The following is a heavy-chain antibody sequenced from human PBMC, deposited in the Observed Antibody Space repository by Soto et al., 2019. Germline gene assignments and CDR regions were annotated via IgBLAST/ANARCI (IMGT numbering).Heavy chain of an antibody. CDR2: FDPEDGET. Sequence: NVSCKVSGYTLTELSMHWVRQAPGKGLEWMGGFDPEDGETIYAQKFQGRVTMTEDTSTDTAYMELSSLRSEDTAVYYCATATIFGVANSGYFQHWGQGTLVTVSS. D-gene: IGHD3-3*01. CDR1: GYTLTELS. J-gene: IGHJ1*01. V-gene: IGHV1-24*01. CDR3: ATATIFGVANSGYFQH.